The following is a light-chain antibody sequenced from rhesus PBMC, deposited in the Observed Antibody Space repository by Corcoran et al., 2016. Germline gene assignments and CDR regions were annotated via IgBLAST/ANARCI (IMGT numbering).Light chain of an antibody. CDR1: QSVSSS. CDR2: GAS. V-gene: IGKV3-42*02. Sequence: PGERATLSCRASQSVSSSLAWYQQKPGQAPRLLVYGASSRATGIPDRFSGSGSGTDLTLTISSLEPENVGVYYCQQYSNWYSFGQGTKVEIK. J-gene: IGKJ2*01. CDR3: QQYSNWYS.